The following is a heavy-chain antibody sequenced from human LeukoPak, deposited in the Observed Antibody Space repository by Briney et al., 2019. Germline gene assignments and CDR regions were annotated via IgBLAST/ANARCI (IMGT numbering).Heavy chain of an antibody. V-gene: IGHV3-30*18. J-gene: IGHJ4*02. Sequence: GGSLRLSCAASGFPFSTFALDWVRQAPGKGLEWVAGVSSDGSNAFYEDSVKGRFSISRDNSNNMVYLQLNSLRVEDTAVYYCAKGSGSYDYFDSWGQGALVSVS. CDR1: GFPFSTFA. CDR3: AKGSGSYDYFDS. D-gene: IGHD1-26*01. CDR2: VSSDGSNA.